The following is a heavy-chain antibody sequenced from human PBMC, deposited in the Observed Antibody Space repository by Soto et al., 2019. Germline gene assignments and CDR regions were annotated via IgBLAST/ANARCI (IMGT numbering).Heavy chain of an antibody. CDR3: ARTVVPAAIVGSSYGMDV. D-gene: IGHD2-2*01. Sequence: GGSLRLSCAASGFTFSSYSMNWVRQAPGKGLEWVSSISSSSSYIYYADSVKGRFTISRDNAKNSLYLQMNSLRAEDTAVYYCARTVVPAAIVGSSYGMDVWGQGTTVTVSX. CDR2: ISSSSSYI. J-gene: IGHJ6*02. CDR1: GFTFSSYS. V-gene: IGHV3-21*01.